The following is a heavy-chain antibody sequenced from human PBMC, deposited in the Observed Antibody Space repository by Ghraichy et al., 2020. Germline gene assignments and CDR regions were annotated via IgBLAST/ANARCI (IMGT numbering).Heavy chain of an antibody. J-gene: IGHJ5*02. CDR2: TSGSGDGI. Sequence: GGSLRLSCAASGFTFSSYAMSWVRQAPGKGLEWVSTTSGSGDGIYYADSVKGRFTISRDNSKNTLFLQMNTLRAEDTALYFCAKHGGARWYNWFDPWGQGTLVTVSS. CDR3: AKHGGARWYNWFDP. D-gene: IGHD4-17*01. V-gene: IGHV3-23*01. CDR1: GFTFSSYA.